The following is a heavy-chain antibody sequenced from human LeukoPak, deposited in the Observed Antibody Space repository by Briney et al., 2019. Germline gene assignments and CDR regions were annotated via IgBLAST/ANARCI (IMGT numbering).Heavy chain of an antibody. CDR2: INSDGSST. D-gene: IGHD3-16*01. Sequence: GGSLRLSCAASGFTFSSYWMHWVRQAPGKGLVWVSRINSDGSSTRNADSVKGRFTISRDNAKKTLYLRMNSLRAEDTAVYYCAREGGAFDIWGQGTMVTVSS. CDR1: GFTFSSYW. CDR3: AREGGAFDI. V-gene: IGHV3-74*01. J-gene: IGHJ3*02.